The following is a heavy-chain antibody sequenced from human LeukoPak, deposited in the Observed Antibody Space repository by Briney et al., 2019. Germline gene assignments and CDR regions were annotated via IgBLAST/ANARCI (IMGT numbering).Heavy chain of an antibody. J-gene: IGHJ4*02. V-gene: IGHV3-21*01. CDR2: ISSSSSYR. Sequence: PGGSLRLSCAASEFTFSDYNMHWVLQAPGKGLEWVSYISSSSSYRYYADSVKGRFTISRDNAKNSLYLQMDSPRAEDTAVYYCARHYYDSGYPGIDCWGQGTLVTVSS. CDR3: ARHYYDSGYPGIDC. CDR1: EFTFSDYN. D-gene: IGHD3-22*01.